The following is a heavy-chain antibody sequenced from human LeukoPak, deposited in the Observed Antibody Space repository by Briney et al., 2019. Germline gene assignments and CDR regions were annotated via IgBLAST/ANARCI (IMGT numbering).Heavy chain of an antibody. D-gene: IGHD3-10*01. V-gene: IGHV4-4*02. Sequence: PSGTLSLTCAVSGGSISSSNWWSWVRQPPGKGLEWIGEIYHSGSTNYNPSLKSRVTISVDKSKNQFSLKLSSVTAADTAVYYCAREAGYYGSGSYFDYWGQGTLVTVSS. J-gene: IGHJ4*02. CDR2: IYHSGST. CDR1: GGSISSSNW. CDR3: AREAGYYGSGSYFDY.